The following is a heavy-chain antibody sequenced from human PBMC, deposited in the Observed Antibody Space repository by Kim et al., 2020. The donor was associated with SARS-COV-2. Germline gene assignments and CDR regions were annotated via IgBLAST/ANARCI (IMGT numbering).Heavy chain of an antibody. Sequence: GGSLRLSCAASGLTFSSYSMNWVRQAPGKGLEWVSSISSSSSDIYYADSVKGRFTISRDNAKNSLYLQMNSLRAEDTAVYYCARSGLSRRWGRLKNDWGQGALVSVSS. V-gene: IGHV3-21*01. J-gene: IGHJ4*02. CDR2: ISSSSSDI. D-gene: IGHD6-13*01. CDR1: GLTFSSYS. CDR3: ARSGLSRRWGRLKND.